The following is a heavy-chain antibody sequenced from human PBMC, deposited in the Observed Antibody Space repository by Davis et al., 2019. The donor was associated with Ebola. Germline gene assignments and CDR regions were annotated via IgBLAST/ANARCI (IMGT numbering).Heavy chain of an antibody. Sequence: MPSETLSLTCAVYGGSFSGYYWSWIRQPPGKGLAWIGEINHSGSTNYNPSLKSRVTIAVDTSKNQFSLKLSSVTAADTAVYYCANRIAAAGFDYWGQGTLVTVSS. CDR1: GGSFSGYY. J-gene: IGHJ4*02. CDR3: ANRIAAAGFDY. V-gene: IGHV4-34*01. D-gene: IGHD6-13*01. CDR2: INHSGST.